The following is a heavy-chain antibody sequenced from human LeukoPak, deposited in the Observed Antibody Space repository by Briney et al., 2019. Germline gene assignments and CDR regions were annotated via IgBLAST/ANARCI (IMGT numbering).Heavy chain of an antibody. Sequence: GGSLRLSCAASGFTFSSYSMNWVRQAPGKGLEWVSSISSSSSYIYYADSVKGRFTISRDNAKNSLYLQMNSLRAEDTAVYYCARDDYGLGTNWFDPWGQGTLVTVSS. CDR1: GFTFSSYS. V-gene: IGHV3-21*01. D-gene: IGHD3-16*01. CDR3: ARDDYGLGTNWFDP. CDR2: ISSSSSYI. J-gene: IGHJ5*02.